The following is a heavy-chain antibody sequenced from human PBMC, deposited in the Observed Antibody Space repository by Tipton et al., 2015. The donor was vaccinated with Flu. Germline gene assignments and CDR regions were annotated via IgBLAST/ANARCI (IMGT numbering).Heavy chain of an antibody. CDR3: ARDVGDSSGYYYRYYYYYGMDV. Sequence: SLRLSCAASGFTFSSYAMHWVRQAPGKGLEWVAVISYDGSNKYYADSVKGRFTISRDNSKNTLYLQMTSLRAEDTAVYYCARDVGDSSGYYYRYYYYYGMDVWGQGTTVTVFS. CDR2: ISYDGSNK. D-gene: IGHD3-22*01. J-gene: IGHJ6*02. CDR1: GFTFSSYA. V-gene: IGHV3-30*04.